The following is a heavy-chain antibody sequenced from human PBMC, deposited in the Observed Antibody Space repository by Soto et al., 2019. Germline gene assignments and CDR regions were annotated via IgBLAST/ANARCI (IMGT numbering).Heavy chain of an antibody. J-gene: IGHJ4*02. Sequence: EVQLVESGGGLVKPGESLRLSCAVSGFTISSAWMNWVRQAPGKGLEWVGRIKTKTQGETTDYAAPVKGRFTISRDDSENTLSLQMNSLKIEDTAVYYCTTGSVEGYWGQGTLVTVSS. CDR2: IKTKTQGETT. D-gene: IGHD1-26*01. CDR3: TTGSVEGY. CDR1: GFTISSAW. V-gene: IGHV3-15*07.